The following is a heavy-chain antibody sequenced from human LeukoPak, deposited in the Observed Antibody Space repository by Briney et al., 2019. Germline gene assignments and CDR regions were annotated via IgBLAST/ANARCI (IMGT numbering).Heavy chain of an antibody. CDR2: IWYDGSNK. CDR1: GFTFSSYG. Sequence: GGSLRLSCAASGFTFSSYGMHWVRQAPGKGLEWVAVIWYDGSNKYYANSVKGRFTISRDNSKNTLYLQMNSLRAEDTAVYYCASGYCSSTSCYALDYWGQGTLVTVSS. CDR3: ASGYCSSTSCYALDY. V-gene: IGHV3-33*01. J-gene: IGHJ4*02. D-gene: IGHD2-2*01.